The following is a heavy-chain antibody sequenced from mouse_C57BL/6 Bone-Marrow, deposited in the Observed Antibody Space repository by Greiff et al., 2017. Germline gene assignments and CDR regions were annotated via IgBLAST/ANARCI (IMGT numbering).Heavy chain of an antibody. J-gene: IGHJ4*01. D-gene: IGHD2-1*01. Sequence: QVQLQQSGAELARPGASVKLSCKASGYTFTSYGISWVKQRTGQGLEWIGEIYPRSGNTYYNEKFKGKAILTADKSSSTAYMELRSLTSEDSAVYFCARVGNYNYYAMDYWGQGTSVTVSS. CDR3: ARVGNYNYYAMDY. CDR1: GYTFTSYG. CDR2: IYPRSGNT. V-gene: IGHV1-81*01.